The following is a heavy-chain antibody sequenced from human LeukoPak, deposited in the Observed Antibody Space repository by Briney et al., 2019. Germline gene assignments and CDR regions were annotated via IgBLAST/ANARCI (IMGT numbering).Heavy chain of an antibody. CDR3: ARARAAAAAFDY. J-gene: IGHJ4*02. V-gene: IGHV1-46*01. Sequence: GASVKVSCKASGYTFTSYYMHWVRQAPGQGLEWMGIINPSGGSTSYAQRFQGRVTMTRDTSTSTVYMELSSLRSEDTAVYYCARARAAAAAFDYWGQGTLVTVSS. D-gene: IGHD6-13*01. CDR2: INPSGGST. CDR1: GYTFTSYY.